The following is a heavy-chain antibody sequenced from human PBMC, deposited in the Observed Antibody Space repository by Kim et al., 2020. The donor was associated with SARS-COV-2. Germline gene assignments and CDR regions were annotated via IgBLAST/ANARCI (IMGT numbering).Heavy chain of an antibody. J-gene: IGHJ6*02. CDR3: ARGFTRIAAAGSGGMDV. D-gene: IGHD6-13*01. V-gene: IGHV4-34*01. Sequence: LKSRVTISVDTSKNQFSLKLSSVTAADTAVYYCARGFTRIAAAGSGGMDVWGQGTTVTVSS.